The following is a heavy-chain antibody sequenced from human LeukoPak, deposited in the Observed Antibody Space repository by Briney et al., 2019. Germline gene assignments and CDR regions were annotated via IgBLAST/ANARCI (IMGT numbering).Heavy chain of an antibody. Sequence: ASVKVSCKASGGTFSSYAISWVRQAPGQGLEWMGGIIPIFGTANYAQTFQGRVTITADESTSTAYMELSSLRSEDTAVYYCARGAGIVVVPAASYYYYYMDVWGRGTTVTVSS. CDR2: IIPIFGTA. D-gene: IGHD2-2*01. CDR3: ARGAGIVVVPAASYYYYYMDV. CDR1: GGTFSSYA. J-gene: IGHJ6*03. V-gene: IGHV1-69*13.